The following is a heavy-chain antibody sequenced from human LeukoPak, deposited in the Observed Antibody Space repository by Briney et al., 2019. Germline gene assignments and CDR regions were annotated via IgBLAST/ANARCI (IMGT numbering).Heavy chain of an antibody. CDR2: IIPTFGTT. CDR1: GDTFRSYG. D-gene: IGHD2-2*01. V-gene: IGHV1-69*13. Sequence: VASVKVSCKASGDTFRSYGLSWVRQAPGQGLEWMGGIIPTFGTTNYAQKFQGRVTITADESTSTAYMELRSLRSDDTAVYYCARGGAGCSGTNCPLNWFDPWGQGTLVTVSS. CDR3: ARGGAGCSGTNCPLNWFDP. J-gene: IGHJ5*02.